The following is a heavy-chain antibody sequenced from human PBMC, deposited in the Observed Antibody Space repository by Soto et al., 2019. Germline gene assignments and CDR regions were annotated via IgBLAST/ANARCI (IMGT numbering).Heavy chain of an antibody. J-gene: IGHJ4*02. D-gene: IGHD3-3*01. Sequence: QVQLQQWGAGLLKPSETLSLTCAVYGGSFSGYYWSWIRQPPGKGLEWIGEINHSGSTNYNPSLKSRVTISVVTYKNQFSLKLGSVTAADTAVYYCARGRPYYDFWSGYYTGTAYFDYWGQGTLVTVSS. CDR2: INHSGST. CDR1: GGSFSGYY. V-gene: IGHV4-34*01. CDR3: ARGRPYYDFWSGYYTGTAYFDY.